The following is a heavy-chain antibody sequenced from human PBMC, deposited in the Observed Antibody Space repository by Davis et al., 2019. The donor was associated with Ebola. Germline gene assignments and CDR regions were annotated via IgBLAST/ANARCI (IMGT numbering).Heavy chain of an antibody. D-gene: IGHD5-24*01. J-gene: IGHJ5*01. V-gene: IGHV5-51*01. CDR3: TRSKDNVVEPVGFDS. CDR2: MYPGDPET. CDR1: GYSFTGYW. Sequence: GGSLTLSCKASGYSFTGYWIGWVRQLPGKGLEWMGIMYPGDPETRYNPSFEGQVTISADKSISTVYLQWSSLKASDTAMYYCTRSKDNVVEPVGFDSWGQGTLITVSS.